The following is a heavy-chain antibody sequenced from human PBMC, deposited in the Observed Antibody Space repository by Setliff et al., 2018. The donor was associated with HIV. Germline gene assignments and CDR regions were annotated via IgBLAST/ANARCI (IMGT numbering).Heavy chain of an antibody. Sequence: PSETLSLTCTVSGGSISSGSYYWSWIPQPAGKGLEWIGHIYSSGSTNYNPSLKSRVTISADTSKNQFSLNLSPVTAADTAGYFCERVYYGDLEYWGQGTLVTVSS. J-gene: IGHJ4*02. V-gene: IGHV4-61*09. CDR3: ERVYYGDLEY. D-gene: IGHD4-17*01. CDR1: GGSISSGSYY. CDR2: IYSSGST.